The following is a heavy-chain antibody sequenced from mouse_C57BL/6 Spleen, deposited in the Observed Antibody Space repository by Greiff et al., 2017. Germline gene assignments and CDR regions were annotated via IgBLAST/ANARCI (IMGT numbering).Heavy chain of an antibody. V-gene: IGHV1-81*01. D-gene: IGHD1-1*01. Sequence: QVQLKESGAELARPGASVKLSCKASGYTFTSYGISWVKQRTGQGLEWIGEIYPRSGNTYYTEKFKGKATLTADKSSSTAYMELRSLTSEDSAVYFCARWKYYGSRGAMDYWGQGTSVTVSS. CDR2: IYPRSGNT. J-gene: IGHJ4*01. CDR3: ARWKYYGSRGAMDY. CDR1: GYTFTSYG.